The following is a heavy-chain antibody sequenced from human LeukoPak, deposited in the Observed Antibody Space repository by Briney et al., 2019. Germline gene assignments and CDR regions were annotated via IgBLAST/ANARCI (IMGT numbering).Heavy chain of an antibody. CDR1: GFTFSSYG. D-gene: IGHD3-22*01. J-gene: IGHJ2*01. V-gene: IGHV3-33*01. Sequence: GGSLRLSCAASGFTFSSYGMHWVRQAPGKGLEWVAVIWYDGSNKYYADSVKGRFTISRDNSKNTLYLQMNSLRAEDTAVYYCARGPYDSSGYYFTLWGRGTLVTVSS. CDR3: ARGPYDSSGYYFTL. CDR2: IWYDGSNK.